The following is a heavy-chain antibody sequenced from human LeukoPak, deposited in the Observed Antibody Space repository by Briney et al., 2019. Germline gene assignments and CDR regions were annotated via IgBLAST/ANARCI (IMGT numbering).Heavy chain of an antibody. CDR1: GFTFSSYS. CDR3: ARDPGLGYCSGGSCYFDFGFDY. J-gene: IGHJ4*02. D-gene: IGHD2-15*01. CDR2: ISSSSSTI. V-gene: IGHV3-48*01. Sequence: GGSLRLSCAASGFTFSSYSMNWVRQAPGKGLEWVSYISSSSSTIYYADSVKGRFTISRDNAKNPLYLQMNSLRAEDTAVYYCARDPGLGYCSGGSCYFDFGFDYWGQGTLVTVSS.